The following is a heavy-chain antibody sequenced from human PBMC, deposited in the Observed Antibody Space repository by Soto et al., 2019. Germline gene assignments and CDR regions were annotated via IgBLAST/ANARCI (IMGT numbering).Heavy chain of an antibody. CDR1: GYSFTTYG. CDR2: MFRYNDNT. V-gene: IGHV1-18*01. D-gene: IGHD2-21*02. J-gene: IGHJ4*02. Sequence: QVQLVQSGIEVKKPGASVKVSCKASGYSFTTYGISWVRQAPGQGLEWMGWMFRYNDNTNYEQKFQGRVTMTIDTSTSTAYMELRSLRSDDTAVYYCARSVGGDNRYYFDYGGQGTLVTVSS. CDR3: ARSVGGDNRYYFDY.